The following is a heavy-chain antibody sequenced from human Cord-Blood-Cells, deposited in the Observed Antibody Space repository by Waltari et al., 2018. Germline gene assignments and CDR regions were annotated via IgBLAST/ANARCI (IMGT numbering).Heavy chain of an antibody. CDR1: GFTFSSYS. CDR3: ARDLRKVGMGWFDP. D-gene: IGHD1-26*01. V-gene: IGHV3-48*02. CDR2: ISSSSSTI. J-gene: IGHJ5*02. Sequence: EVQLVESGGGLVQPGGSLRLSCAASGFTFSSYSMNWVRQAPGTGLEWVSHISSSSSTIYYADSVKGRFTISRDNAKNSLYLQMNSLRDEDTAVYYCARDLRKVGMGWFDPWGQGTLVTVSS.